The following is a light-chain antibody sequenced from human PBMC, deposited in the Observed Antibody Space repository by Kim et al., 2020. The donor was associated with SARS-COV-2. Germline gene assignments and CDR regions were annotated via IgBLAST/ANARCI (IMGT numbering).Light chain of an antibody. J-gene: IGKJ1*01. V-gene: IGKV1-39*01. Sequence: ASLGDRVTITCRASQTINIFLNWYQQKPGNAPNLLIYAASNLQSGVPSRFSGSGSGTDFTLTINSLQPEDFATYFCQQSHTTPWTFGPGTKVDIK. CDR1: QTINIF. CDR3: QQSHTTPWT. CDR2: AAS.